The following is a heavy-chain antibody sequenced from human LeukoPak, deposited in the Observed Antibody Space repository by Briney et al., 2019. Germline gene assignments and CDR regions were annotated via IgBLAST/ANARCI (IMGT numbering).Heavy chain of an antibody. V-gene: IGHV4-34*01. CDR3: ARHRTVAFDI. D-gene: IGHD4-17*01. CDR1: GGSFSGYY. CDR2: INHSGST. J-gene: IGHJ3*02. Sequence: SETLSLTCAVYGGSFSGYYWSWIRQPPGKGLEWIGEINHSGSTNYNPSLKSRVTISVDTSKNQFSLKLSSVTAADTAVYYCARHRTVAFDIWGQGTMVTVSS.